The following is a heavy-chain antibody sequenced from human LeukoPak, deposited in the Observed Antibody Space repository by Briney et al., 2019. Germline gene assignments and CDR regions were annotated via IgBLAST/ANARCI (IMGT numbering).Heavy chain of an antibody. CDR3: ARGSYYDFWSGYYSYYYYMDV. V-gene: IGHV1-8*02. CDR1: GGTFSSYA. Sequence: GASVKVSCKASGGTFSSYAISWVRQAPGQGLEWMGWMNPNSGNTGYAQKFQGRVTMTRNTSISTAYMELSSLRSEDTAVYYCARGSYYDFWSGYYSYYYYMDVWGKGTTVTVSS. CDR2: MNPNSGNT. J-gene: IGHJ6*03. D-gene: IGHD3-3*01.